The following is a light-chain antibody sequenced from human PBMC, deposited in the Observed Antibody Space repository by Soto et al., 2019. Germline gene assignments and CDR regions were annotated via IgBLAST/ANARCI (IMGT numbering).Light chain of an antibody. J-gene: IGKJ5*01. Sequence: DIPMTQSPSSLSASVGDRVTITCRASQGISNFLAWYQQKPGKVPKLLISAASTLQSGVPSRFSGSGSGTDFTLTITSLQPEYVATYYCQKYSSVITFGQGTRLDIK. CDR1: QGISNF. CDR2: AAS. CDR3: QKYSSVIT. V-gene: IGKV1-27*01.